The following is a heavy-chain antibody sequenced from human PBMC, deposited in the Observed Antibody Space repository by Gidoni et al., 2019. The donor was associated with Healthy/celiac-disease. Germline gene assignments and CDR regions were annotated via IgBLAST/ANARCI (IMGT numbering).Heavy chain of an antibody. CDR1: GGTFSSYA. V-gene: IGHV1-69*01. D-gene: IGHD1-26*01. Sequence: QVPLVQSGAEVKKPGSSVKVSCTASGGTFSSYAISWVRQAPGQGIEWMGGIITIFGTANYAQKLQGRVTITADESTSTAYMELSSLRSEDTAVYYCARKLVGATRDNWFDPWGQGTLVTVSS. CDR3: ARKLVGATRDNWFDP. J-gene: IGHJ5*02. CDR2: IITIFGTA.